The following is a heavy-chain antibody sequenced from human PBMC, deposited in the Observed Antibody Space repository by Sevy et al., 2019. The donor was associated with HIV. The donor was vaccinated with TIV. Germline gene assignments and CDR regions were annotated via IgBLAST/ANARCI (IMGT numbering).Heavy chain of an antibody. CDR2: IHHSGST. J-gene: IGHJ4*02. Sequence: SETLSLTCAVYGASFRNFYWSWIRQSPGKGLEWIGEIHHSGSTNFNPSLESRVTMYEDKSKSQFSLKLRPVTAADTAVYYCARGRPLSGFDSSGYFFDSWGLGTLVTVSS. V-gene: IGHV4-34*01. CDR3: ARGRPLSGFDSSGYFFDS. CDR1: GASFRNFY. D-gene: IGHD3-22*01.